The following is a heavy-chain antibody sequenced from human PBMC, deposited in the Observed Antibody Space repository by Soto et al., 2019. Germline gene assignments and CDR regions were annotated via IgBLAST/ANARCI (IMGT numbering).Heavy chain of an antibody. Sequence: PGGSLILSCAASGFTFSSYWMHWVRQAPGKGLVWVSRINSDGSSTSYADSVKGRFTISRDNAKNTLYLQMNSLRAEDTAVYYCARVPRGWQQLVLYGMDVWGQGTTVTVSS. J-gene: IGHJ6*02. CDR3: ARVPRGWQQLVLYGMDV. CDR2: INSDGSST. CDR1: GFTFSSYW. V-gene: IGHV3-74*01. D-gene: IGHD6-6*01.